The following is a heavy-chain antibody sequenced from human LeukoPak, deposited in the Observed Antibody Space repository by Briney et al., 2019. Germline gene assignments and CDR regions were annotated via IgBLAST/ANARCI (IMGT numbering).Heavy chain of an antibody. CDR3: ARHPKYYFDSPNYFDY. V-gene: IGHV4-39*01. CDR1: GDSISSSNYY. J-gene: IGHJ4*02. Sequence: SETLSLTCTVSGDSISSSNYYWGWIRQSPEKGLEWIGSISHSDNTYYNPSLTSRLTISVGTSKTHFSLKLSSVTAADTAVYYCARHPKYYFDSPNYFDYWGQGTLVTVSS. CDR2: ISHSDNT. D-gene: IGHD3-22*01.